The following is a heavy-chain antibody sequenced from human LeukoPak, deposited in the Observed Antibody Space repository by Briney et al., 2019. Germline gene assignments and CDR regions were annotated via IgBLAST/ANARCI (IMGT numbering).Heavy chain of an antibody. Sequence: PSETLSLTCTLSGGSISSSSYYCGWIPQSPGKGREWIGNIYYSGSTYYSPSLKSRVTISVDTSKTKFSLKLRSVTAADTAAYYCARDGYNPNDCWGAGALVTASS. CDR2: IYYSGST. V-gene: IGHV4-39*02. J-gene: IGHJ4*02. CDR3: ARDGYNPNDC. CDR1: GGSISSSSYY. D-gene: IGHD5-24*01.